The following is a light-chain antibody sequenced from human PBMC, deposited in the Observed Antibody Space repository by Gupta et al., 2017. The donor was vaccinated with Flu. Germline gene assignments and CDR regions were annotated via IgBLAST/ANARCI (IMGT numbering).Light chain of an antibody. CDR2: LGS. V-gene: IGKV2-28*01. CDR3: MQALQTPIT. CDR1: QSLLHSNGYNY. J-gene: IGKJ5*01. Sequence: VNPGETASIYCRASQSLLHSNGYNYLDWYLQKPGQAPQLLIYLGSNRASGVPDRFSGSGSGTDFTLKISRVEAEDVGVYYCMQALQTPITFGQGTRLEIK.